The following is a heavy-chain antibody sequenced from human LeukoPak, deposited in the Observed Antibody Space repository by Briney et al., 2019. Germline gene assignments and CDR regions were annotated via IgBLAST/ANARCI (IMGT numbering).Heavy chain of an antibody. CDR2: ISGSSSYI. CDR3: ARRAGAYSHPYDY. Sequence: GGSLRLSCAASGFTFSSYSMNWVRQAPGKGLEWVSSISGSSSYIYYADSVKGRFTISRDNAKNSLYVQVNSLRAEDTAVYYCARRAGAYSHPYDYWGQGTLVTVSS. J-gene: IGHJ4*02. D-gene: IGHD4/OR15-4a*01. CDR1: GFTFSSYS. V-gene: IGHV3-21*01.